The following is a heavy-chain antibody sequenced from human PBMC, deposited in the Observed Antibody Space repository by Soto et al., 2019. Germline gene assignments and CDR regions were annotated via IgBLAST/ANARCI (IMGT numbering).Heavy chain of an antibody. Sequence: ASVKVSCKASGGTFSSYAISWVRQAPGQGLEWMGGIIPIFGTANYAQKFQGRVTITADESTSTAYMELSSLRSEDTAVYYCALGGDSGYDDGESIPYLYFDYWGQGTLVTVSS. CDR1: GGTFSSYA. CDR2: IIPIFGTA. V-gene: IGHV1-69*13. CDR3: ALGGDSGYDDGESIPYLYFDY. D-gene: IGHD5-12*01. J-gene: IGHJ4*02.